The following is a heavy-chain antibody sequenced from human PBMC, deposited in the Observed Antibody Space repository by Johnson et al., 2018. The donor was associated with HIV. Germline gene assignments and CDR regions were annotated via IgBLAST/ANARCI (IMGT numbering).Heavy chain of an antibody. CDR3: AREWTYYYDRGGAFDI. CDR2: ISYDGSNK. V-gene: IGHV3-30-3*01. Sequence: QVQLLESGGGVVQPGRSLRLSCAASGFTFSSYAMHWVRQAPGKGLEWVAVISYDGSNKYYADSVKGRFTISRDNAKNSLYLQMNSLRAEDTAVYYCAREWTYYYDRGGAFDIWGQGTMVTVSS. CDR1: GFTFSSYA. J-gene: IGHJ3*02. D-gene: IGHD3-22*01.